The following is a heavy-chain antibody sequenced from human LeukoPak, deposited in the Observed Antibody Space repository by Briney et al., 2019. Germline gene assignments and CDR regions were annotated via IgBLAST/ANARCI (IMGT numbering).Heavy chain of an antibody. CDR1: GGSISSYY. CDR3: TRYGSGSYRYWFDP. CDR2: IYYSGST. Sequence: PSETLSLTCTVSGGSISSYYWSWIRQTPGKGLEWIGYIYYSGSTNYNPSLKSRVTISVDTSKSQFSLKLSSVTAADTAVYYCTRYGSGSYRYWFDPWGQGTLVTVSS. D-gene: IGHD3-10*01. J-gene: IGHJ5*02. V-gene: IGHV4-59*08.